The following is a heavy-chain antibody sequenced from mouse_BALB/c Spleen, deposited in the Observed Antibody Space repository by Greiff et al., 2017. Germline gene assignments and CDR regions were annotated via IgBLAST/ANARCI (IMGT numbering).Heavy chain of an antibody. CDR2: IDPYNGGT. Sequence: ELQLQQSGPELVKPGASVKVSCKASGYAFTSYNMYWVKQSHGKSLEWIGYIDPYNGGTSYNQKFKGKATLTVDKSSSTAYMHLNSLTSEDSAVYYCAVGFTTVVATAYDYAMDYWGQGTSVTVSA. J-gene: IGHJ4*01. CDR3: AVGFTTVVATAYDYAMDY. D-gene: IGHD1-1*01. V-gene: IGHV1S135*01. CDR1: GYAFTSYN.